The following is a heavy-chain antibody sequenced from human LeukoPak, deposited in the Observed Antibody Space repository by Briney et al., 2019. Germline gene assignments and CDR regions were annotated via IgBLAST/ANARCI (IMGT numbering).Heavy chain of an antibody. D-gene: IGHD6-19*01. V-gene: IGHV4-34*01. J-gene: IGHJ4*02. Sequence: SETLSLTCAVYGGSFSGYYWSWIRQPPGKGLEWIGEINHSGSTNYNPSLKSRVTISLDTSKNQFSLRLSSVTAADTAVYYCAGSSGWYNFDYWGQGTLVTVSS. CDR1: GGSFSGYY. CDR3: AGSSGWYNFDY. CDR2: INHSGST.